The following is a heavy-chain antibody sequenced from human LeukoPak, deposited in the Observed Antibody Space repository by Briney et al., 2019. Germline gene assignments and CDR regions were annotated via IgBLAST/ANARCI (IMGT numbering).Heavy chain of an antibody. CDR3: ARAHSSGWPHMFDP. J-gene: IGHJ5*02. V-gene: IGHV4-4*02. CDR1: GGSISNTNW. Sequence: SGTLSLTCGVSGGSISNTNWWSWVRQPPGQGLEWIGEISLTGLTHYNPSLESRVTVSLDKSKNQFSLKVSSVTAADTAVYYCARAHSSGWPHMFDPWGQGTLVTVPS. CDR2: ISLTGLT. D-gene: IGHD6-19*01.